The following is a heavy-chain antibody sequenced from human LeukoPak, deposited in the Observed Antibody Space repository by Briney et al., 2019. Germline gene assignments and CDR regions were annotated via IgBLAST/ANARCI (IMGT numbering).Heavy chain of an antibody. D-gene: IGHD6-13*01. CDR1: GFTFSSYA. J-gene: IGHJ6*03. V-gene: IGHV3-23*01. CDR2: FSGSDGST. CDR3: AKDQQPGYYYMDV. Sequence: GGSLRLSCAASGFTFSSYAMSWVRQAAGNVLGWVSTFSGSDGSTHDADSVKGRFTISRDNAKNSLYLQMNSLRAEDTAVYYCAKDQQPGYYYMDVWGKGTTVTISS.